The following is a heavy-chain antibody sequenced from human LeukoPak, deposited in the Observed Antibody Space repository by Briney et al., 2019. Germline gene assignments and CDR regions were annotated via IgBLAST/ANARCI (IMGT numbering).Heavy chain of an antibody. CDR2: ISSNGGST. CDR3: AKEITIFGVVITRHFDY. CDR1: GFTFSSYA. V-gene: IGHV3-64*01. J-gene: IGHJ4*02. Sequence: PGESLRLSCAASGFTFSSYAMHWARQAPGKGLEYVSAISSNGGSTYYANSVKGRFTISRDNSKNTLYLQMGSLRAEDMAVYYCAKEITIFGVVITRHFDYWGQGTLVTVSS. D-gene: IGHD3-3*01.